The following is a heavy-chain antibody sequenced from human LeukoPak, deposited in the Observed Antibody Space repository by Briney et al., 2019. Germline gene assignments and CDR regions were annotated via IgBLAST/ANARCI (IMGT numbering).Heavy chain of an antibody. D-gene: IGHD1-14*01. V-gene: IGHV4-38-2*02. CDR1: GYSISSGYY. CDR3: ARDVQPYFDY. J-gene: IGHJ4*02. CDR2: IYHSGST. Sequence: SETLSLTCTVSGYSISSGYYWGWIRQPPGKGLEWIGSIYHSGSTYYNPSLKSRVTISVDTSKNQFSLKLSSVTAADTAVYSCARDVQPYFDYWGQGTLVTVSS.